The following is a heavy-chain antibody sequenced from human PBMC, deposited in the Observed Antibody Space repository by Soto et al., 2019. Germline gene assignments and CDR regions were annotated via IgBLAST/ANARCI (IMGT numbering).Heavy chain of an antibody. CDR2: IYYSGST. CDR3: ARVLRILYHPGGFDP. J-gene: IGHJ5*02. D-gene: IGHD2-8*01. V-gene: IGHV4-59*01. CDR1: CGSIISYY. Sequence: SETLSLTCTFSCGSIISYYWSWIRQPPGKGLEWIGYIYYSGSTNYNPSLKSRVTISVDTSKNQFSLKLSSVTAADTAVYYCARVLRILYHPGGFDPWGQGTLVTVSS.